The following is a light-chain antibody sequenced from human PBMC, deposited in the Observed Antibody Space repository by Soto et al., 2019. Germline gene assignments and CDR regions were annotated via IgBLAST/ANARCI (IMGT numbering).Light chain of an antibody. V-gene: IGKV1-39*01. Sequence: DIQMTQSPSTLSASVGDTVTITFRASESIDNWLAWYQQKPGKAPKLLIFAASTLVRGVPSRFSGSGSGPDFTLTISSLQPEDFATYYCQQSYSSPPTFGQGTKVDI. CDR1: ESIDNW. CDR3: QQSYSSPPT. CDR2: AAS. J-gene: IGKJ1*01.